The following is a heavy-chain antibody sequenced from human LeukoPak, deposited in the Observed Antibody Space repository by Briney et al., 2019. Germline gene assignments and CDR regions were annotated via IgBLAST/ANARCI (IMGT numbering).Heavy chain of an antibody. V-gene: IGHV3-30*02. D-gene: IGHD3-10*01. J-gene: IGHJ4*02. Sequence: GGSLRLSCAASGFTLSSYGMHWVRQAPGKGLEWVAFTQYDGSNKYYADSVKGRFTISRDNSQNTLFLHMTSLRADDTAVYFCAKAGTLVRGVTAIFDYWGQGTLVTVSS. CDR3: AKAGTLVRGVTAIFDY. CDR2: TQYDGSNK. CDR1: GFTLSSYG.